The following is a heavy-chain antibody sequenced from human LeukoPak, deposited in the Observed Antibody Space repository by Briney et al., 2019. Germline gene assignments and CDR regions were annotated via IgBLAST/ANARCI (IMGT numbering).Heavy chain of an antibody. J-gene: IGHJ6*03. CDR1: GFTFSSYW. V-gene: IGHV3-74*01. CDR2: INSDGSST. Sequence: GGSLRLSCAASGFTFSSYWMHWVRQAPGKGLVWVSRINSDGSSTSYADSVKGRFIISRDNAKNTLYMQMNSLRAEDTAVYYCAREHGGYAYYYYYYMDVWGKGTTVTVSS. D-gene: IGHD5-12*01. CDR3: AREHGGYAYYYYYYMDV.